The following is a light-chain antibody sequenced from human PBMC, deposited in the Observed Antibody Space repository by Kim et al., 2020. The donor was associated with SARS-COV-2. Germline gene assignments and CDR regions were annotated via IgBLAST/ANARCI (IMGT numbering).Light chain of an antibody. CDR2: RDS. V-gene: IGLV3-9*01. CDR1: NIGSKN. J-gene: IGLJ1*01. Sequence: SYELTQPLSVSVALGQTARITCGGNNIGSKNVHWYQQKPGQAPVLVIYRDSNRPSGIPERFSGSNSGNTATLTISRAQAGDEADYYCQVWDSSTARYVFGTGTKVTVL. CDR3: QVWDSSTARYV.